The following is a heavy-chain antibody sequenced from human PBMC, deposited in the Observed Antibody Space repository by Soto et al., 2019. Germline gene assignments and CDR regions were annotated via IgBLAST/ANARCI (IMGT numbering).Heavy chain of an antibody. D-gene: IGHD3-3*01. V-gene: IGHV3-74*01. CDR3: AREVLSGYYTKFDY. Sequence: GGSLRLSCAASGFTFSTYWMHWVRQAPGKGPVWVSRINSDGSSTSYADSVKGRFTISRDNAKNTLYLQMNSLRAEDTAVYYCAREVLSGYYTKFDYWGQGTLVTVSS. CDR1: GFTFSTYW. CDR2: INSDGSST. J-gene: IGHJ4*02.